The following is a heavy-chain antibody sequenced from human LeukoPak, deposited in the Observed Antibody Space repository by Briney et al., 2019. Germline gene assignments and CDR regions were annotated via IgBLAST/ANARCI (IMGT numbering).Heavy chain of an antibody. CDR1: GFTFSSYG. CDR3: ARAHYVWGSYRYYDAFDI. Sequence: GRSLRLSCAASGFTFSSYGMHWVRQAPGKGLEWVAVISYDGSNKYYADSMKGRFTISRDNAKNSLYLQMNSLRAEDTAVYYCARAHYVWGSYRYYDAFDIWGQGTMVTVSS. CDR2: ISYDGSNK. D-gene: IGHD3-16*02. J-gene: IGHJ3*02. V-gene: IGHV3-30*03.